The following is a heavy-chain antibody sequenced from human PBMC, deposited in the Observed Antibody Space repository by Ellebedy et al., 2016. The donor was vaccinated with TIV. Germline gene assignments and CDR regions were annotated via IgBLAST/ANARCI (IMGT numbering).Heavy chain of an antibody. CDR2: VYFTGDT. D-gene: IGHD3-3*01. CDR3: ATFDFWRARWDY. V-gene: IGHV4-59*02. J-gene: IGHJ4*02. Sequence: MPSETLSLTCNVSSGSVSSFYWSWIRQPPGKGQEGMGYVYFTGDTHYNPSLKRRATISLDMSKNKFSLKLTSVSVADTAIYYCATFDFWRARWDYWGQGILVTVSS. CDR1: SGSVSSFY.